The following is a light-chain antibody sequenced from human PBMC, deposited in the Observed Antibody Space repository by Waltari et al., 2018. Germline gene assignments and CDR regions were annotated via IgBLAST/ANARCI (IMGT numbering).Light chain of an antibody. CDR3: SSRDSSASHVL. CDR1: SLRTSY. V-gene: IGLV3-19*01. J-gene: IGLJ2*01. Sequence: SSELTQDPAVSVALGQTVRITCQGASLRTSYASWYPQKSGQAPILVLFGKNKRPSGIPDRFSGYNAESTTSLTITGAQAEDEADYYCSSRDSSASHVLFAGGTKVTVL. CDR2: GKN.